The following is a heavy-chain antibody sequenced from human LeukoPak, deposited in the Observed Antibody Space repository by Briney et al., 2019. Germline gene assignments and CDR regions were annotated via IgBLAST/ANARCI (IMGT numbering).Heavy chain of an antibody. CDR3: ASSTHDYSNYEGEFQYYFDY. V-gene: IGHV3-53*01. D-gene: IGHD4-11*01. CDR2: IYSGGST. Sequence: GGSLRLSCAASGFTVSSNYMSWVRQAPGKGLEWVSVIYSGGSTYYADSVKGRFTISRDNSKNTLYLQMNSLRAEDTAVYYCASSTHDYSNYEGEFQYYFDYWGQGTLVTVSS. J-gene: IGHJ4*02. CDR1: GFTVSSNY.